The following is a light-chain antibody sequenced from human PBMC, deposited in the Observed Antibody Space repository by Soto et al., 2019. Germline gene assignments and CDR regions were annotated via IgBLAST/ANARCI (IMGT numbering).Light chain of an antibody. J-gene: IGLJ3*02. Sequence: QFALTQPASVSGSPGQSITISCTGTSRDVGSYNLVSWYQKHPGKAPKLIIYEGSKRPSGVSDRFSGSKSGNTASLTISGLQAEDESDYYCCSYAGSNTWVFGGGTQLTVL. CDR1: SRDVGSYNL. CDR2: EGS. CDR3: CSYAGSNTWV. V-gene: IGLV2-23*01.